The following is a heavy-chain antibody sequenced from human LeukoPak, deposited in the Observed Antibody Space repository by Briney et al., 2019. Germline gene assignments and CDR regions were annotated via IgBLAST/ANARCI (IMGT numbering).Heavy chain of an antibody. D-gene: IGHD6-13*01. CDR2: IYYSGST. V-gene: IGHV4-39*01. J-gene: IGHJ3*02. CDR3: ARPKIAAAGRDAFDI. CDR1: GGSISISSYY. Sequence: SETLSLTCTVSGGSISISSYYWGWIRQPPGKGLEWIGSIYYSGSTYYNPSLKSRVTISANTSKNQFSLKLSSVTAADTAVYYCARPKIAAAGRDAFDIWGQGTMVTVSS.